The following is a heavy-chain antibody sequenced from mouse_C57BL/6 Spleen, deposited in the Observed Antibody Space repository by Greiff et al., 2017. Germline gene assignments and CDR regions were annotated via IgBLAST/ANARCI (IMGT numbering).Heavy chain of an antibody. Sequence: VQLQQSGAELVKPGASVKVSCKASGYTFTSYWMHWVKQRPGQGLEWIGRIHTSGSDINYNQTFKGQATLTLDKSSSTAYMQLSSLTSEDSAVYYCAIRKAWFAYWGQGTLVTVAA. J-gene: IGHJ3*01. V-gene: IGHV1-74*01. CDR2: IHTSGSDI. CDR3: AIRKAWFAY. CDR1: GYTFTSYW.